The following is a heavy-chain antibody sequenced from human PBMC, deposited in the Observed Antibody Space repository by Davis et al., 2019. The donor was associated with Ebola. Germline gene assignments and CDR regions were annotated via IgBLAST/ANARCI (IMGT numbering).Heavy chain of an antibody. CDR1: GLTFGDYA. CDR3: TSEEGGTHGP. D-gene: IGHD3-16*01. CDR2: IRSKAYGGTT. J-gene: IGHJ5*02. Sequence: GESLKLSCTTSGLTFGDYAMSWVRLAPGKGLEWVGFIRSKAYGGTTEYAASVKGRFTISSDDSKSIAYLQMNSLKIEDTAVYYCTSEEGGTHGPWGQGTLVTVSS. V-gene: IGHV3-49*04.